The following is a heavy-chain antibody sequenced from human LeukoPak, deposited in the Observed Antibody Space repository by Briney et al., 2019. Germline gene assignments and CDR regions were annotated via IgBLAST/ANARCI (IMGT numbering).Heavy chain of an antibody. D-gene: IGHD6-25*01. V-gene: IGHV3-23*01. Sequence: GGSLRLSCAASGFTFSSYSMNWVRQAPGKGLEWVSGITGRGENIYYAGSVKGRFTISRDNSKNTLYLQMNSLRAEDTAVYHCAKDRRLAAFDYGGQGTLVTVSS. CDR1: GFTFSSYS. CDR3: AKDRRLAAFDY. CDR2: ITGRGENI. J-gene: IGHJ4*02.